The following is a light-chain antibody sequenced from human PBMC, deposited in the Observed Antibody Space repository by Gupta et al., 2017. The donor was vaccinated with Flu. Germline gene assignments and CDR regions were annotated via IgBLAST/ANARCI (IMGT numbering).Light chain of an antibody. CDR2: TAS. Sequence: PSFLSASVGDTFAITCRASQAISSHLAWYQQRPGQAPKLLIHTASTLQDGVPSRFSGSGSGAEFTLTISSLQPEDFATYYCQQRNGYPITFGQGTRLEIK. CDR3: QQRNGYPIT. J-gene: IGKJ5*01. CDR1: QAISSH. V-gene: IGKV1-9*01.